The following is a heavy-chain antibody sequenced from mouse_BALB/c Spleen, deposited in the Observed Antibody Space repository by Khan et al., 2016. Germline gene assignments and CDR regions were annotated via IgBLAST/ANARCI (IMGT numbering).Heavy chain of an antibody. J-gene: IGHJ2*01. V-gene: IGHV1-4*01. D-gene: IGHD2-3*01. CDR3: AREGWLLGYFDY. CDR2: INPRSDYT. Sequence: QVQLQQSGAELARPGASVKMSCKASAYTFTGYTMFWIKQRPGQGLEWIGYINPRSDYTDYNQKFKDKATLTADKSSSSAYMQLNSLTSEDSAVYYCAREGWLLGYFDYWGQGTTLTVSS. CDR1: AYTFTGYT.